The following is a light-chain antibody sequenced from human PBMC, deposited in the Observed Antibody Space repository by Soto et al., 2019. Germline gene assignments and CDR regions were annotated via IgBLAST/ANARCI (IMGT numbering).Light chain of an antibody. V-gene: IGKV1-39*01. CDR3: HQYENYRT. CDR1: QPVTNY. CDR2: AAS. Sequence: DIQMTQSPSSPSASVGDRVTITFRASQPVTNYLSWYQQKPGKAPTLLIYAASRLQSGVPSRFSAGGSGTEFSLTICNLQPDDCATYYCHQYENYRTLGQETKV. J-gene: IGKJ2*01.